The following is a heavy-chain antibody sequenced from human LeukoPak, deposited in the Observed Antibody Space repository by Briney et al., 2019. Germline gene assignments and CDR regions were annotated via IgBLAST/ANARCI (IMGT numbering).Heavy chain of an antibody. CDR2: IYPGDSDT. J-gene: IGHJ4*02. CDR3: ARHVAGDNANIVVVPAAIDY. D-gene: IGHD2-2*01. V-gene: IGHV5-51*01. CDR1: GYSFTCYW. Sequence: GESLKISCKGSGYSFTCYWIGWVRQMPGKGLEWMGIIYPGDSDTRYSPSFQGQDTISADKSISTAYLQWSSLKASDTAMYYCARHVAGDNANIVVVPAAIDYWGQGTLVTVSS.